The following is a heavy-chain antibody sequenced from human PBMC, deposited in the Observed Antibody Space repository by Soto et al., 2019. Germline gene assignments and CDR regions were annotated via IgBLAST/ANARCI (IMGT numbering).Heavy chain of an antibody. J-gene: IGHJ4*02. CDR2: ISVTGGRT. V-gene: IGHV3-23*01. Sequence: GGFLRRSCATFGFTFSSYAMCWVREAPGKGLELVSAISVTGGRTYYADSVKGRVTISRDNSKNALYLQMNSLSAEATALYYCAKAHRPYYELLTGPEYWGQGTLFTLSS. CDR3: AKAHRPYYELLTGPEY. CDR1: GFTFSSYA. D-gene: IGHD3-9*01.